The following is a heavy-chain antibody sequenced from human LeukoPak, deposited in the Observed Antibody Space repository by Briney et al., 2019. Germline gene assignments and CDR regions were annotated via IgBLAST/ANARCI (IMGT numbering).Heavy chain of an antibody. J-gene: IGHJ5*02. CDR3: ARVQGCHTSRCSNWFDP. V-gene: IGHV3-11*04. D-gene: IGHD2-8*01. CDR2: ISSSSSTI. Sequence: PGGSLRLSCAASGFTFSDYYMSWIRQAPGKGLEWVSYISSSSSTIYYADSVKGRFTISRDNAKNSLYLQMNSLRAEDTAVYYCARVQGCHTSRCSNWFDPWGQGTLVTVSS. CDR1: GFTFSDYY.